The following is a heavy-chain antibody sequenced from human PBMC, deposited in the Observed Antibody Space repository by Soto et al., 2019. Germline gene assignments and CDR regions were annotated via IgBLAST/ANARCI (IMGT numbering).Heavy chain of an antibody. V-gene: IGHV1-69*13. CDR1: GGTFSSYA. D-gene: IGHD5-18*01. J-gene: IGHJ3*02. CDR2: IIPIFGTA. Sequence: GASVKVSCKASGGTFSSYAISWVRQAPGQGLEWMGGIIPIFGTANYAQKFQGRVTITADESTSTAYLELSSLRSEDTAVFYCARGSVYTSMVTPANAFDIWGQGTMVTVSS. CDR3: ARGSVYTSMVTPANAFDI.